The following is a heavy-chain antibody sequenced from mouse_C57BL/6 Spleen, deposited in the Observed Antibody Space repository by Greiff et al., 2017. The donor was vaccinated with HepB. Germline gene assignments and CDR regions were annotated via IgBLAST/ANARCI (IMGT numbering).Heavy chain of an antibody. V-gene: IGHV1-7*01. J-gene: IGHJ4*01. Sequence: QVHVKQSGAELAKPGASVKLSCKASGYTFTSYWMHWVKQRPGQGLEWIGYINPSSGYTKYNQKFKDKATLTADKSSSTAYMQLSSLTYEDSAVYYCARGSSPYAMDYWGQGTSVTVSS. CDR2: INPSSGYT. CDR3: ARGSSPYAMDY. CDR1: GYTFTSYW. D-gene: IGHD1-1*01.